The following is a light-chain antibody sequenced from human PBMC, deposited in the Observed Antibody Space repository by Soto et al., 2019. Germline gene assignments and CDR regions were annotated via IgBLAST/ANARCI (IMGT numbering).Light chain of an antibody. CDR2: WSS. J-gene: IGKJ1*01. CDR1: QSVLYSSNNKNF. CDR3: QQYYDIPRT. V-gene: IGKV4-1*01. Sequence: DIVLTQSPDSLAVSLGERATINCKSSQSVLYSSNNKNFLAWYQQTPGQPPKLLISWSSTRVSGVPDRFSGSGSGTDFTLTISSLQAEDVAIYYCQQYYDIPRTFGQGTKVEIK.